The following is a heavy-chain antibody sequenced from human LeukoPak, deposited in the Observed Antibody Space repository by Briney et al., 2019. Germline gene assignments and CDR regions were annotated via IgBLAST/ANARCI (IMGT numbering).Heavy chain of an antibody. J-gene: IGHJ3*02. CDR3: LVSTMPYAFDI. CDR1: GFTFSSYW. CDR2: IKPDGSGK. Sequence: GGSLRLSCAASGFTFSSYWMSWVRQAPGKGLEWVASIKPDGSGKNYVDSVKGRFTISRDNAKNSLYLQMNSLRAEDPSLYYFLVSTMPYAFDIWGQGTMVTVSS. D-gene: IGHD5/OR15-5a*01. V-gene: IGHV3-7*01.